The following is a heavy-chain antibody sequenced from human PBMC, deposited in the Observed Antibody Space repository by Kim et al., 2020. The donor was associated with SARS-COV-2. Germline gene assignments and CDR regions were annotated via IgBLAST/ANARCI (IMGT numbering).Heavy chain of an antibody. J-gene: IGHJ4*02. Sequence: GGSLRLSCAATGFTFNTYAMSWVRQAPGKGLEWVSSLRTIGGTTYHADSVKGRFTISRDGSKDSLYLQMNSLRAEDMAVYYCARWVHPGHFVYSCQGTL. CDR1: GFTFNTYA. CDR2: LRTIGGTT. CDR3: ARWVHPGHFVY. V-gene: IGHV3-23*01.